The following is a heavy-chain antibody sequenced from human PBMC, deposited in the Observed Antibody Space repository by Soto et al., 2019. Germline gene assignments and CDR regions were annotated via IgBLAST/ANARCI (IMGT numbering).Heavy chain of an antibody. V-gene: IGHV4-34*01. D-gene: IGHD3-16*01. CDR3: ARGLGRGGWGYFDY. Sequence: QVQLQQWGAGLLKPSETLSLTCAVYGGSFSGYYWSWIRQPPGKGLEWIGEINHTGSTNYNPSLKGRVNISGETSKNRVSVNLTSVTAADRGVYHCARGLGRGGWGYFDYWGQGTMVTVSS. CDR2: INHTGST. CDR1: GGSFSGYY. J-gene: IGHJ4*02.